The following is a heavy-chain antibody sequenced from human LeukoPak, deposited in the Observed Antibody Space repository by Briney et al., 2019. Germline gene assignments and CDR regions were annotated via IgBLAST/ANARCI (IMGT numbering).Heavy chain of an antibody. D-gene: IGHD3-10*01. CDR3: ARAAPHYYGSGSYHDY. V-gene: IGHV4-39*07. CDR2: IYYSGST. Sequence: SETLSLTCTDYGGSISSSSYYWGWIRQPPGKGLEWIGSIYYSGSTYYNPSLKSRVTISVDTSKNQFSLKLSSVTAADTAVYYCARAAPHYYGSGSYHDYWGQGTLVTVSS. CDR1: GGSISSSSYY. J-gene: IGHJ4*02.